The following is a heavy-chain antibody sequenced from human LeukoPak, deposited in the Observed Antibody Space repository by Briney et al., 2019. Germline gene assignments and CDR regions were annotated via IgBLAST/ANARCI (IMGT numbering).Heavy chain of an antibody. V-gene: IGHV4-59*08. D-gene: IGHD4-17*01. Sequence: SETLSLTCTVSGDSISGYYWSWVRQPPGKGLEWIGYIFHTGSTKYNPSLESRVTISIDTSRNQFSLRLRSVTAADTAVYYCARLATCGDFSDWGQGTLVTVSS. CDR1: GDSISGYY. CDR2: IFHTGST. J-gene: IGHJ4*02. CDR3: ARLATCGDFSD.